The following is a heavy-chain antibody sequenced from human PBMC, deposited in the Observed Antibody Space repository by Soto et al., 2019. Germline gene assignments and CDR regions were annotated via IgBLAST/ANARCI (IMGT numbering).Heavy chain of an antibody. Sequence: QVQLVESGGGVVQPGRSLRLSCAASGFTFSSYAMHWVRQAPGKGLEWVAVISYDGSNKYYADSVKGRFTISRDNSKNTLYLQMNSLRAEDTAVYYCARRPSRRVAFSFDYWGQGTLVTVSS. D-gene: IGHD3-3*01. V-gene: IGHV3-30-3*01. CDR2: ISYDGSNK. J-gene: IGHJ4*02. CDR3: ARRPSRRVAFSFDY. CDR1: GFTFSSYA.